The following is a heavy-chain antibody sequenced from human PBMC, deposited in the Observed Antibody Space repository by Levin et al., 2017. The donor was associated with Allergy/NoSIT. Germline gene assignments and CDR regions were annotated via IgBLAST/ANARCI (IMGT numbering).Heavy chain of an antibody. V-gene: IGHV3-21*01. CDR3: ARGPCSGGRGNMGDWFDP. J-gene: IGHJ5*02. CDR1: GFIFNSYN. CDR2: ISSTKTYI. D-gene: IGHD2-8*02. Sequence: GGSLRLSCAASGFIFNSYNMNWVRQAPGKGLEWVSSISSTKTYIYYADSVRGRFTISRDNALNSLYLQMSSLRADDTAVYYCARGPCSGGRGNMGDWFDPWGQGTLVTVSS.